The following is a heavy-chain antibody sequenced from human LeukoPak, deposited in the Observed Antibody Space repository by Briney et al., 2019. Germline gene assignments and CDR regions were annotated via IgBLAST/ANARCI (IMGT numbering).Heavy chain of an antibody. CDR2: INHSGST. J-gene: IGHJ4*02. CDR3: ARGRPYGGYIY. V-gene: IGHV4-39*07. D-gene: IGHD5-12*01. CDR1: GGSIRSSYYY. Sequence: SETLSLTCTVSGGSIRSSYYYWGWIRPPPGKGLEWIGEINHSGSTNYNPSLKSRVTISVDTSKNQFSLKLSSVTAADTAVYYCARGRPYGGYIYWGQGTLVTVSS.